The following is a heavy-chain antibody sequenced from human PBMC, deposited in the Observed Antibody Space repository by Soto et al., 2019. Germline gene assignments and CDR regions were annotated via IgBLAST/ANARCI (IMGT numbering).Heavy chain of an antibody. V-gene: IGHV6-1*01. CDR2: TYYRSKWYT. J-gene: IGHJ3*01. Sequence: SQTVSLTCAICGDSVSSNSAAWNWFRQSPSRGLQWLGRTYYRSKWYTDYAVSVKSRITINPDTSKNQFSLQLNSVTPEATAVHFYARDGLPDCASGGRCYFAKDDWDQVPMVT. D-gene: IGHD2-15*01. CDR3: ARDGLPDCASGGRCYFAKDD. CDR1: GDSVSSNSAA.